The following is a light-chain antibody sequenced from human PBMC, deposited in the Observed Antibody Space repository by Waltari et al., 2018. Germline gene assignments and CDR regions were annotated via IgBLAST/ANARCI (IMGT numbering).Light chain of an antibody. CDR1: HSISPY. J-gene: IGKJ1*01. CDR3: QQSYKTPLT. Sequence: DIQMTQSPSSLSASVGDRVNITCRASHSISPYLNWYQQRLGTAPKLLLYAVSTLHSGVPSRFSGSGSGTDFTLTISSLQPEDFATYYCQQSYKTPLTFGQGTRLEI. CDR2: AVS. V-gene: IGKV1-39*01.